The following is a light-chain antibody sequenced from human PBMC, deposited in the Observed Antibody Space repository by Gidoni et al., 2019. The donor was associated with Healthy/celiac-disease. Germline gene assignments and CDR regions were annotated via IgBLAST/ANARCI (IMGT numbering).Light chain of an antibody. CDR1: SSDVGGYNY. V-gene: IGLV2-11*01. J-gene: IGLJ3*02. CDR3: CSYAGSYTLV. CDR2: DVS. Sequence: QSALTQPRSVSGSPGPSVTISCTGTSSDVGGYNYVSWSQQHPGKAPKHMLYDVSKRPPGVPDRFSGSKSGNTASLTISGLQAEDEADYYCCSYAGSYTLVFGGGTKLXVX.